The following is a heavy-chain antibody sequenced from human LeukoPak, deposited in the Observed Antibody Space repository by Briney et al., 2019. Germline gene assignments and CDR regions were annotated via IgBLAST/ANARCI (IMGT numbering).Heavy chain of an antibody. CDR3: ARDSTIAISGPYYYMDV. D-gene: IGHD3-3*01. V-gene: IGHV1-2*02. J-gene: IGHJ6*03. Sequence: GASVKVSCKASGYTFTGYYMHWVRQAPGQGLEWMGWINPNSGGTNYAQKFQGRVTMTRDTSTSTVYMELSSLRSEDTAVYYCARDSTIAISGPYYYMDVWGKGTTVTVSS. CDR2: INPNSGGT. CDR1: GYTFTGYY.